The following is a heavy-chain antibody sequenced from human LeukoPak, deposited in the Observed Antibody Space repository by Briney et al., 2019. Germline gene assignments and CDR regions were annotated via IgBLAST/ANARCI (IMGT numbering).Heavy chain of an antibody. D-gene: IGHD3-22*01. CDR1: GFTFSNSW. Sequence: PGGSLRLSCAASGFTFSNSWMQWVRQVPGKGLVWVSRINTDGTSTSYADSVRGRFIISRDNAKNTLYLQMNSLRAEDTAVYYCARDDTGMDVWGQGTTVTVSS. CDR3: ARDDTGMDV. V-gene: IGHV3-74*01. CDR2: INTDGTST. J-gene: IGHJ6*02.